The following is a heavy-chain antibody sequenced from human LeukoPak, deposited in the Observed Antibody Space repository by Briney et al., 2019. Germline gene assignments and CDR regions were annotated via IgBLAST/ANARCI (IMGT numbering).Heavy chain of an antibody. CDR1: GGTFSSYA. CDR2: IIPILGIA. V-gene: IGHV1-69*04. Sequence: SVKVSCKASGGTFSSYAISWVRQAPGQGLEWMGRIIPILGIANYAQKFQGRVTITADKSTSTAYMELSSLRSEDTAVYYCARDLYCSSTSCYGLDYWGQGTLVTVSS. CDR3: ARDLYCSSTSCYGLDY. J-gene: IGHJ4*02. D-gene: IGHD2-2*01.